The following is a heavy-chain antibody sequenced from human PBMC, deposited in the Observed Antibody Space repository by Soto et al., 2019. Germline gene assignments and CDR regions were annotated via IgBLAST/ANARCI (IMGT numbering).Heavy chain of an antibody. V-gene: IGHV4-59*01. CDR2: IYFNGNT. J-gene: IGHJ4*02. CDR3: ASVTFGGIVLAH. D-gene: IGHD3-16*01. Sequence: SETLSLTCTVSAASFSKYYCTWIRQPPGKGLEWIGYIYFNGNTKYNPSLEGRLTISIDTSKKEFSLKLTSVTAADAAVYYCASVTFGGIVLAHLGQGILLTVSS. CDR1: AASFSKYY.